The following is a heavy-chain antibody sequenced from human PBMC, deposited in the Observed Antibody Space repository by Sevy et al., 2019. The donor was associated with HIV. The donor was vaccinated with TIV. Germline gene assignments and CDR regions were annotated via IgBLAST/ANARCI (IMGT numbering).Heavy chain of an antibody. CDR3: ARSRRPYYYAMDV. J-gene: IGHJ6*02. Sequence: GGSLRLSCAAYGFTFSNYWIYWVRQLPGKGLVWVSRIDSDGSSTRYADSVKGRFTISRDNAKNTLYLQMNSLRAEDTAVYYCARSRRPYYYAMDVWGQGTTVTVSS. CDR2: IDSDGSST. CDR1: GFTFSNYW. V-gene: IGHV3-74*01.